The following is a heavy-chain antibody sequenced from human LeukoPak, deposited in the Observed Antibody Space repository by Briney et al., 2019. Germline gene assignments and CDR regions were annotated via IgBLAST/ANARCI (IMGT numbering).Heavy chain of an antibody. Sequence: AASVTISCKGSGYSFTSYWIGWVRQMPGKGLEWMGIIYPGDSDTRYSPSFQGQVTISADKSISTAYLQWSSLKASDTAMYYCARPGTTIGGYFDYWGQGTLVTVSS. D-gene: IGHD1-7*01. CDR3: ARPGTTIGGYFDY. CDR1: GYSFTSYW. V-gene: IGHV5-51*01. J-gene: IGHJ4*02. CDR2: IYPGDSDT.